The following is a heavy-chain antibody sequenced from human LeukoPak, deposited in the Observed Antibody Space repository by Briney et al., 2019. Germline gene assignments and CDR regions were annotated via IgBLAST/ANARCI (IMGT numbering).Heavy chain of an antibody. V-gene: IGHV4-34*01. CDR3: ARLIGDIAVSGTSWFDP. CDR2: INHSGST. J-gene: IGHJ5*02. Sequence: SETLSLTCAVYGGSFSGYYWSWIRQPPGKGLEWIGEINHSGSTNYNPSLKSRVTISVDTSKNQFSLKLSSVTAADTAVYYCARLIGDIAVSGTSWFDPWGQGTLVTVSS. CDR1: GGSFSGYY. D-gene: IGHD6-19*01.